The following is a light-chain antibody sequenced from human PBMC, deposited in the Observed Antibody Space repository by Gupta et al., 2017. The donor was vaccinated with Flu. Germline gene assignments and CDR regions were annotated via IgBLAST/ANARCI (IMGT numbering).Light chain of an antibody. CDR3: QQYHTTPRT. CDR2: CAS. Sequence: EIVITQSRDSLAGPLDVRVTINCKSSQSVLYNSNNYNYLAWYQQKPGQHPKLLLYCASTRECGVPDRCSGSGSGTDFTLAISRLQAEDAAVYYCQQYHTTPRTFGQGTKVEIK. J-gene: IGKJ1*01. V-gene: IGKV4-1*01. CDR1: QSVLYNSNNYNY.